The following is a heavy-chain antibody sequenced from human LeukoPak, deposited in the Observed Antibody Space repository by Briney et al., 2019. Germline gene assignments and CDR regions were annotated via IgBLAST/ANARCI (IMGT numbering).Heavy chain of an antibody. J-gene: IGHJ5*02. V-gene: IGHV4-59*01. Sequence: SETLSLTCTVSGGRISSSYWSWIRQPPGQELEWIGYIYYSGNTNYNPSLKSRVTISVDTSKNQFSLKLSSVTAADTAVYYCARGGYYGSGNDFRFDPWGQGTLVTVSS. D-gene: IGHD3-10*01. CDR1: GGRISSSY. CDR3: ARGGYYGSGNDFRFDP. CDR2: IYYSGNT.